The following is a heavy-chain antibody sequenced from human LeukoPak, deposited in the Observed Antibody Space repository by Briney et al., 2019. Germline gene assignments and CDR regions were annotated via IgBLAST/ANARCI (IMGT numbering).Heavy chain of an antibody. CDR1: GYTFTSYY. CDR3: ARDAEDYDF. Sequence: GASVKVSCKASGYTFTSYYMHWMRQAPGQGLEWMGIINPSGGSTSYAQKLQGRVTMTTDTSTSTAYMELRSLRSDDTAVYYCARDAEDYDFWGQGTLVTVPS. V-gene: IGHV1-46*01. CDR2: INPSGGST. J-gene: IGHJ4*02. D-gene: IGHD3-3*01.